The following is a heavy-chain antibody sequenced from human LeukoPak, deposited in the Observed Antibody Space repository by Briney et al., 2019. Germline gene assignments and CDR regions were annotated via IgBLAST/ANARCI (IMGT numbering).Heavy chain of an antibody. J-gene: IGHJ6*02. D-gene: IGHD5-12*01. V-gene: IGHV4-39*07. CDR3: AREGVVEMATNNDLYYGMDV. CDR2: IYYSGST. CDR1: GGSISSSSYY. Sequence: SETLSLTCTVSGGSISSSSYYWGWIRQPPGKGLEWIGSIYYSGSTNYNPSLKSRVTISVDTSKNQFSLKLSSVTAADTAVYYCAREGVVEMATNNDLYYGMDVWGQGTTVTVSS.